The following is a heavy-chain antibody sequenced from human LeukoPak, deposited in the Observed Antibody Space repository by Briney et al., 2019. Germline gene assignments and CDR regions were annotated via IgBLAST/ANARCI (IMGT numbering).Heavy chain of an antibody. J-gene: IGHJ3*02. CDR1: GFTFTSSA. V-gene: IGHV1-58*01. CDR2: IVVGSGDT. Sequence: SVKVSCKASGFTFTSSAVQWVRQARGQRLEWIGWIVVGSGDTNYAQKFQERVTITRNMSTSTAYMELSSLRSEDTAVYYCARAMRYNWNEGKAFDIWGQGTMVTVSS. D-gene: IGHD1-20*01. CDR3: ARAMRYNWNEGKAFDI.